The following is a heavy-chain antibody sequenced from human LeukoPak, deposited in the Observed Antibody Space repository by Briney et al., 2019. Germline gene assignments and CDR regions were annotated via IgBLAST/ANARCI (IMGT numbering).Heavy chain of an antibody. CDR2: MYYSGST. Sequence: SQTLSLTCTVSGGSISSGDYYWSWIRQPPGKGLEWIAYMYYSGSTYYNPSLKSRVTMSADTSKNQFSLKLSSVTAADTAVYYCARESSYGDYLDYWGQGTLVTVSS. D-gene: IGHD4-17*01. CDR1: GGSISSGDYY. CDR3: ARESSYGDYLDY. J-gene: IGHJ4*02. V-gene: IGHV4-30-4*01.